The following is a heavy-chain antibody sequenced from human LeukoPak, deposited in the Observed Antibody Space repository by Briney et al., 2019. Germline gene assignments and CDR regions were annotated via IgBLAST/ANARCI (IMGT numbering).Heavy chain of an antibody. CDR1: GFTFSTHV. J-gene: IGHJ4*02. D-gene: IGHD2-21*01. CDR2: VSASSSYI. V-gene: IGHV3-21*01. Sequence: GGSLRLSCAASGFTFSTHVMNWVRQAPGKGLDWVSSVSASSSYIHYADSVKGRFTISRDNARNSRYLQMNSLRVEDTAVYFCVRERSCGALSCGNYYFESWGQGTLVSVSS. CDR3: VRERSCGALSCGNYYFES.